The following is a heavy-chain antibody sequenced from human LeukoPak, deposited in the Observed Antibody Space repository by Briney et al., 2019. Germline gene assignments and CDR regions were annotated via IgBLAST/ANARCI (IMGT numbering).Heavy chain of an antibody. CDR1: GFTFSSYV. V-gene: IGHV3-23*01. D-gene: IGHD6-13*01. CDR3: AKEQLIPYYFDY. J-gene: IGHJ4*02. CDR2: ISGSGGTT. Sequence: PGGSLRLSCAASGFTFSSYVMSWVRQAPGMGLEWASAISGSGGTTYYADSVKGRFTISRDNSKNTLFLQMNSLRAEDTAVYYCAKEQLIPYYFDYWGQGTLVTVSS.